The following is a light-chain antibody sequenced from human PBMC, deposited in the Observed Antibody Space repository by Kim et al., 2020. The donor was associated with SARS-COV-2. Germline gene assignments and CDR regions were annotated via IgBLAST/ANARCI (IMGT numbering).Light chain of an antibody. CDR2: QDS. Sequence: SLSPGQTASITCSGDKLGDKYACWYQQKPGQSPVLVIYQDSKRPSGIPERFSGSNSGNTATLTISGTQAMDEADYYCQAWDSSYWVFGGGTQLTVL. V-gene: IGLV3-1*01. CDR1: KLGDKY. CDR3: QAWDSSYWV. J-gene: IGLJ3*02.